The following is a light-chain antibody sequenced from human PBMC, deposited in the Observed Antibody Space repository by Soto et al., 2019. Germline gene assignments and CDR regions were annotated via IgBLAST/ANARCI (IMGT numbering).Light chain of an antibody. CDR3: QNYNSDPRT. Sequence: DIHMTQSPSSLSASVGYGFTITCRASQGIRNYLAWYQQKPGKVPKLLIYAASTLQSGVPSRFSGSGSGTDFTLTISSLQPEDVETYYCQNYNSDPRTFGQGTKVDIK. V-gene: IGKV1-27*01. CDR2: AAS. J-gene: IGKJ1*01. CDR1: QGIRNY.